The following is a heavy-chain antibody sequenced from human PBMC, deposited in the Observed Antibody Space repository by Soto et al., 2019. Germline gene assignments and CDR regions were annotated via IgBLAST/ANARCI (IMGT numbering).Heavy chain of an antibody. J-gene: IGHJ4*02. CDR3: AREKYPQNFVY. CDR1: GYTFTSYA. Sequence: QVQLVQSGAEVKKPGASVKVSCKASGYTFTSYAMHWVRQAPGQRLEWMGWINAGNGNTKYSQKFQRRVTITRDTSASTAYMELSSLRSEDTAVYDCAREKYPQNFVYWGQGTLVTVSS. CDR2: INAGNGNT. D-gene: IGHD2-2*01. V-gene: IGHV1-3*01.